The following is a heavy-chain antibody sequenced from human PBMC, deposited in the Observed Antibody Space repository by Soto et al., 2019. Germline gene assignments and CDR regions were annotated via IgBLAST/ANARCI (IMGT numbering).Heavy chain of an antibody. CDR2: ISSSGSTI. CDR3: ASEASSRGATAILGY. Sequence: PGGSLRLSCAASGFTFSSYEMNWVRQAPGKGLEWVSYISSSGSTIYYADSVKGRFTISRDNAKNSLYLQMNSLGAEDTAVYYCASEASSRGATAILGYWGQGTLVTVSS. CDR1: GFTFSSYE. V-gene: IGHV3-48*03. D-gene: IGHD2-21*02. J-gene: IGHJ4*02.